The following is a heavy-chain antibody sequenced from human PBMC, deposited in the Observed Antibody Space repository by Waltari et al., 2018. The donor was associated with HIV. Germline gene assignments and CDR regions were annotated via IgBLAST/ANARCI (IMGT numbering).Heavy chain of an antibody. J-gene: IGHJ5*02. V-gene: IGHV4-38-2*01. CDR3: ARRQVWLPRNWFDP. CDR1: GYSIGSGYY. D-gene: IGHD5-18*01. Sequence: QVQLQESGPGLVKPSETLSLTCGVSGYSIGSGYYWGWIRQPPGKGLEWIAYMFHSGNTYFNPSLRSRVTISLDTSKNQFSRRLSSVTAADTAVYYCARRQVWLPRNWFDPWGQGTLVSVSS. CDR2: MFHSGNT.